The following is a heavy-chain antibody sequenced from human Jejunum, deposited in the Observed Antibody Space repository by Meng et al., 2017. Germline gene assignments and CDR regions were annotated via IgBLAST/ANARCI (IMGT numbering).Heavy chain of an antibody. D-gene: IGHD1-14*01. J-gene: IGHJ4*02. Sequence: HVQLQPVGAGLFMPLDTLSLACAVSGCSSIVFYLCWNRQPPGKGLEWIGEIHPSGSTDYNPSLKSRLTISLDTSKNQFSLSLNSATAADTGIYYCTRGTDRAKSGDYWGQGTLVTVSS. V-gene: IGHV4-34*01. CDR2: IHPSGST. CDR3: TRGTDRAKSGDY. CDR1: GCSSIVFY.